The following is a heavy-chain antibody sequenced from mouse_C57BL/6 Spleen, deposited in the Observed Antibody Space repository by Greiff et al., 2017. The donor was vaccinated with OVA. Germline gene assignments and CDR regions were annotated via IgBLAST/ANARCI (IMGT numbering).Heavy chain of an antibody. D-gene: IGHD4-1*01. Sequence: EVQGVESGGDLVKPGGSLKLSCAASGFTFSSYGMSWVRQTPDKRLEWVATISSGGSYTYYPDSVKGRFTISRDNAKNTLYLQMSSLKSEDTAMYYCARHVLGREDYYYFDYWGQGTTLTVSS. CDR2: ISSGGSYT. CDR1: GFTFSSYG. CDR3: ARHVLGREDYYYFDY. V-gene: IGHV5-6*01. J-gene: IGHJ2*01.